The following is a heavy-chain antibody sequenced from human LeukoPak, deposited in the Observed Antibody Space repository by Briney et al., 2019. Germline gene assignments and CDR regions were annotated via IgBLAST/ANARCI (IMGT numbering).Heavy chain of an antibody. CDR3: AREIGPIQLHLWGSAFDY. Sequence: ASVMVSCKTSGYTFNSYGISWVRQAPGQGLEWRGWISAYNGNTNYAQKVQGRVTMTRDTSTSTVYMELSSLRSEDTAVYYCAREIGPIQLHLWGSAFDYWGQGTLVTVSS. D-gene: IGHD5-24*01. CDR2: ISAYNGNT. J-gene: IGHJ4*02. V-gene: IGHV1-18*01. CDR1: GYTFNSYG.